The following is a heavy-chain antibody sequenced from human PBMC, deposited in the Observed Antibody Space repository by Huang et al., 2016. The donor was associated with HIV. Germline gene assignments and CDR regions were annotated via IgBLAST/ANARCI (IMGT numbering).Heavy chain of an antibody. CDR2: IIPIFGTA. V-gene: IGHV1-69*01. CDR1: GGTFSSYA. CDR3: ARVESRRYYDSSGYYY. J-gene: IGHJ4*02. Sequence: QVQLVQSGAEVKKPGSSVKVSCKASGGTFSSYAISWVRQAPGQGFEGMGGIIPIFGTANYAQKFQGRVTITADEATSTAYMELSSLRSEDTAVYYCARVESRRYYDSSGYYYWGQGTLVTVSS. D-gene: IGHD3-22*01.